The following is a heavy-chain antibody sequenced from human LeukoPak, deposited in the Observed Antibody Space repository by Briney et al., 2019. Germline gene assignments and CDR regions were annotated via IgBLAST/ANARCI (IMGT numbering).Heavy chain of an antibody. CDR3: ARKRGPADYYYMDV. J-gene: IGHJ6*03. CDR2: ISAYNGNT. V-gene: IGHV1-18*01. Sequence: ASVKVSCKASGYTFTSYGISWVRHAPGQGLEWMGWISAYNGNTNYAQKLQGRVTMTTDTSTSTAYMELRSLRSDDTAVYYCARKRGPADYYYMDVWGKGTTVTVSS. D-gene: IGHD6-19*01. CDR1: GYTFTSYG.